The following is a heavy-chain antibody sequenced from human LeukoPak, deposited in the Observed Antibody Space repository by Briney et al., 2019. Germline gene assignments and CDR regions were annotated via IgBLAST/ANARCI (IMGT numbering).Heavy chain of an antibody. CDR2: IYYSGST. CDR3: ARARVAAGIPDY. J-gene: IGHJ4*02. CDR1: GGSISSYY. V-gene: IGHV4-59*01. Sequence: SETLSLTCTVSGGSISSYYWSWIRQPPGKGLEWIGYIYYSGSTNYNPSLKSRVTISVDTSKNQFSLKLSSVTAADTAVYYCARARVAAGIPDYWGQGTLVTVSS. D-gene: IGHD2-2*02.